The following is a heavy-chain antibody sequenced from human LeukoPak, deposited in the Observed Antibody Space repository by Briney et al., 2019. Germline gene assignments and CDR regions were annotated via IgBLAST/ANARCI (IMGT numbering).Heavy chain of an antibody. J-gene: IGHJ5*02. CDR2: INHSGST. CDR3: ARGTAAKLGYNWFDP. CDR1: GGSFSGYY. D-gene: IGHD2-2*01. Sequence: SETLSLTCAVYGGSFSGYYWSWIRQPPGKGLEWIGEINHSGSTNYNPSLKSRVTISVGTSKNQFSLKLSSVTAADTAVYYCARGTAAKLGYNWFDPWGQGTLVTVSS. V-gene: IGHV4-34*01.